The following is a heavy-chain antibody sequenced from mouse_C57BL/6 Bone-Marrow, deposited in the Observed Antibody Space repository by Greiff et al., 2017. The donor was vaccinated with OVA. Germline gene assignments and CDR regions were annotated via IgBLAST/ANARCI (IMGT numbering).Heavy chain of an antibody. J-gene: IGHJ4*01. Sequence: EVKLMESGGGLVQPGRSLRLSCATSGFTFSDFYMEWVRQAPGKGLEWIAASRNKANDYTTEYSASVKGRFIVSRDTSQSILYLQMNALGAEDTAIYYCARDAGGWLPAMDYWGQGTSVTVSS. CDR2: SRNKANDYTT. D-gene: IGHD2-3*01. V-gene: IGHV7-1*01. CDR3: ARDAGGWLPAMDY. CDR1: GFTFSDFY.